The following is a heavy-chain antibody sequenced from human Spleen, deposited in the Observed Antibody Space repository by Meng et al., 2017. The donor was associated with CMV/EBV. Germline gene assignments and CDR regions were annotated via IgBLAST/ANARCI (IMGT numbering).Heavy chain of an antibody. D-gene: IGHD1-26*01. Sequence: ASVKVSCKASGYSFTDYYMHWVRQAPGEGLEWMGWINPKSAYTNYAQKFQGRVTITADKSTSTAYMELSSLRSEDTAVYYCASEGAVNPHYYYYYGMDVWGQGTTVTVSS. V-gene: IGHV1-2*02. CDR3: ASEGAVNPHYYYYYGMDV. CDR2: INPKSAYT. CDR1: GYSFTDYY. J-gene: IGHJ6*02.